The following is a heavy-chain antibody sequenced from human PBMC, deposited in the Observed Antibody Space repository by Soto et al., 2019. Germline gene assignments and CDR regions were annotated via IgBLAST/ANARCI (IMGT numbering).Heavy chain of an antibody. CDR1: GGSFSGYY. V-gene: IGHV4-34*01. D-gene: IGHD6-19*01. Sequence: ETLSLTCAVYGGSFSGYYWSWIRQSPGKGLEWIGEVNPTGSTKYNPSLKSRVTISVGTSKNQFSLNLNSVTAADTALYYCARSREQWLVDAFDIWGQGTMVTVSS. CDR2: VNPTGST. CDR3: ARSREQWLVDAFDI. J-gene: IGHJ3*02.